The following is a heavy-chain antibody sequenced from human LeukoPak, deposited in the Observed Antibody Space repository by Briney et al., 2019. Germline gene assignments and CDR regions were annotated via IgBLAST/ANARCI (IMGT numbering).Heavy chain of an antibody. CDR1: GYTFTSYG. D-gene: IGHD2-15*01. Sequence: AASVKVSCKASGYTFTSYGISWVRQAPGQGLEWMGWISAYNGNTNYAQKLQGRVTMTTDTSTSTAYMELRSLRSDDTAVYYCARDHGDHLVVVAVPGGFWGQGTLVTVSS. CDR3: ARDHGDHLVVVAVPGGF. J-gene: IGHJ4*02. V-gene: IGHV1-18*01. CDR2: ISAYNGNT.